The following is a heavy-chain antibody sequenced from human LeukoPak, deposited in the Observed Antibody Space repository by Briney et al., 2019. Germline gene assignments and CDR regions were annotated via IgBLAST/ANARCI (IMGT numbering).Heavy chain of an antibody. CDR1: GGSFSGYS. CDR3: ARGGGVMVRGVPLGY. D-gene: IGHD3-10*01. CDR2: INHSGST. Sequence: SETLSLTCAVCGGSFSGYSWSWTRQPPGKGLEWIGEINHSGSTNYNPSLKSRVTISVDTSKNQFSLKLSSVTAADTAVYYCARGGGVMVRGVPLGYWGQGTLVTVSS. V-gene: IGHV4-34*01. J-gene: IGHJ4*02.